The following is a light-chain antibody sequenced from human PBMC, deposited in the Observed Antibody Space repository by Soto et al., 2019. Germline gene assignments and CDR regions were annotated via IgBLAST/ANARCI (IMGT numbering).Light chain of an antibody. CDR3: QQYNDWPIT. J-gene: IGKJ5*01. CDR2: RAS. V-gene: IGKV3-15*01. CDR1: QSVSSN. Sequence: EIVMTQSPATLSVSQGERATLXXRASQSVSSNLAWYQQKPGQVPRXLIYRASTRATGIPARFTGSGSGTELILTISSLQSEDFAVYYCQQYNDWPITLGQGTRLEIK.